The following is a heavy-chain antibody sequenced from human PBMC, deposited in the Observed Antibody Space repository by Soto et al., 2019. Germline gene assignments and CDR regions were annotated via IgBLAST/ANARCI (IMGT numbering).Heavy chain of an antibody. D-gene: IGHD2-2*01. CDR2: ISSSSSYT. V-gene: IGHV3-11*06. CDR3: ARDAGEYQLLVDY. J-gene: IGHJ4*02. CDR1: GFSFSDHY. Sequence: QVQLVESGGGLVKPGGSLRLSCAVSGFSFSDHYMIWIRQAPGKGLEMVSYISSSSSYTVYADSVKGRFTISRDNGKNSLLLQMNSLRAEDTGIYYCARDAGEYQLLVDYWGQGALVTVSS.